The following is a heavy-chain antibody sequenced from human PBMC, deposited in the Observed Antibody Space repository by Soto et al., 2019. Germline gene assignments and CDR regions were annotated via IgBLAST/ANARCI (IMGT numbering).Heavy chain of an antibody. CDR2: IIPILGIA. J-gene: IGHJ4*02. CDR3: VEIAVAGTGYFDY. V-gene: IGHV1-69*02. CDR1: GGTFSSYT. Sequence: QVQLVQSGAEVKKPGSSVKVSCKASGGTFSSYTISWVRQAPGQGLEWMGRIIPILGIANYAQKFQGRVTITADKSTSTAYMELSSLRSEDTAVYYCVEIAVAGTGYFDYWGQGTLVTVSS. D-gene: IGHD6-19*01.